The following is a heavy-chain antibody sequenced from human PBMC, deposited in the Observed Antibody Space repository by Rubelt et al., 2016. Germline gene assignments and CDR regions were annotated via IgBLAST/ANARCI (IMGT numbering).Heavy chain of an antibody. CDR3: ARELYCGGDCGGWFDP. J-gene: IGHJ5*02. CDR2: IYNSGST. D-gene: IGHD2-21*02. CDR1: GGSISSYY. V-gene: IGHV4-4*07. Sequence: QVQLQESGPGLVKPSETLSLTCTVSGGSISSYYWSWLRQPAGKGLEWIGRIYNSGSTIYNPSFKIRCAMSVETSKNQFFLKLGSVTAADTAVYYCARELYCGGDCGGWFDPWGQGTLVTVSS.